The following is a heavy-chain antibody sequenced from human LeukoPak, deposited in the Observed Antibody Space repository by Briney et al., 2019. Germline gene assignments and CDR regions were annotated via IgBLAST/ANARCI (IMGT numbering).Heavy chain of an antibody. CDR1: GGSISTGGYY. CDR3: AGHYYDSSGYWDY. D-gene: IGHD3-22*01. Sequence: SETLSLTCTVSGGSISTGGYYWSWIRQSPGKGPEWIGYIYHSGSTYYNPSLKSRVTISVDRSKNQFSLNLSSVTAADTAVYYCAGHYYDSSGYWDYWGQGTLVTVSS. V-gene: IGHV4-30-2*06. J-gene: IGHJ4*02. CDR2: IYHSGST.